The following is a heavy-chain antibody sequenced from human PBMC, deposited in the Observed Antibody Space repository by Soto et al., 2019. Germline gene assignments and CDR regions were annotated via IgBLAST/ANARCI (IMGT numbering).Heavy chain of an antibody. Sequence: QVQLQQCGAGLLKPSETLSLTCAVYGGSFSGYYWSWIRQPPGKGLEWIGDINHSGSTNYNPALKSRVTISGETYKNQFSLTLSSVTAADTAVYYCARGKGQYCSSTSCYWLYYYGMDVWGQGTTVTVSS. V-gene: IGHV4-34*01. CDR1: GGSFSGYY. D-gene: IGHD2-2*01. J-gene: IGHJ6*02. CDR2: INHSGST. CDR3: ARGKGQYCSSTSCYWLYYYGMDV.